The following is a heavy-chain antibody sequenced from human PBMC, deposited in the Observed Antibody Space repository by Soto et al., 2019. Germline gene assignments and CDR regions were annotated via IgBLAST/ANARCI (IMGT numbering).Heavy chain of an antibody. CDR3: ATRSGDYVGWFDP. V-gene: IGHV4-39*01. J-gene: IGHJ5*02. D-gene: IGHD4-17*01. CDR2: IYYSGTA. CDR1: GGSNIGSGFH. Sequence: QLQLRESGPGLVKPSETLSLTCTVSGGSNIGSGFHWAWIRQPPGKGLEWIGSIYYSGTANYSPSLKSRLAIDVDTSKNQFSLRLSSVTAADTAVYYCATRSGDYVGWFDPWGQGTRVTVSS.